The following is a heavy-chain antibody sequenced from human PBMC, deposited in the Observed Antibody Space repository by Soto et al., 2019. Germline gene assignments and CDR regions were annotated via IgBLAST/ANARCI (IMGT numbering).Heavy chain of an antibody. CDR2: IWYDGSNK. J-gene: IGHJ4*02. D-gene: IGHD6-25*01. V-gene: IGHV3-33*01. CDR1: GFTFSSYG. Sequence: QVQLVESGGGVVQPGRSLRLSCAASGFTFSSYGMHWVRQAPGKGLEWVAVIWYDGSNKYYADSVKGRFTISRDNSKNTLYLQMNSLRAEDTAVYYCARDPEQYSSAGWDYWVQGTLVTVSS. CDR3: ARDPEQYSSAGWDY.